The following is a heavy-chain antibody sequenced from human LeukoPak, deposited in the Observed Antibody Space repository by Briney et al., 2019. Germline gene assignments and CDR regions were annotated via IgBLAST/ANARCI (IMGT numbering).Heavy chain of an antibody. D-gene: IGHD5-18*01. CDR3: ARPIQLWSYGMDV. Sequence: GGSLRLSCAASGFTFDDYAMHWVRQAPGKGLEWVSGISWNSGSIGYADSVKGRFTISRDNSKNTLYLQMNSLRAEDTAVYYCARPIQLWSYGMDVWGQGTTVTVSS. V-gene: IGHV3-9*01. J-gene: IGHJ6*02. CDR2: ISWNSGSI. CDR1: GFTFDDYA.